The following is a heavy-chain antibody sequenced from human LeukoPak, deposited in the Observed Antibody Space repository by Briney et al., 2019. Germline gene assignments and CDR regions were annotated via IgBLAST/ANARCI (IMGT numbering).Heavy chain of an antibody. CDR1: GGSISSSNW. J-gene: IGHJ3*02. Sequence: SGTLSLTGAVSGGSISSSNWWSWVRQPPGKGLEWIGEIYHSGSTNYNPSLKSRVTISVDKSKNQFSLKLSSVTAADTAVYYCARDFGVTTIFGVVIPKNDAFDIWGQGTMVTVSS. CDR2: IYHSGST. V-gene: IGHV4-4*02. D-gene: IGHD3-3*01. CDR3: ARDFGVTTIFGVVIPKNDAFDI.